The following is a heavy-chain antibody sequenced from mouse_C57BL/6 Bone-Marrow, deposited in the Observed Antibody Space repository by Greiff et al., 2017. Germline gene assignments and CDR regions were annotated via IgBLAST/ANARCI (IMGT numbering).Heavy chain of an antibody. CDR3: ARLEFDGSSGDWYVDV. J-gene: IGHJ1*03. CDR2: IYPRDVST. Sequence: QVQLQQSGPALVKPGASVKLSCKASGYTFTSYDINWVKQRPGQGLEWIGWIYPRDVSTKYKEKFQGKATLTVDTSSSTAYMELHSLTSEDSAVYFCARLEFDGSSGDWYVDVWGTGATVTVSS. CDR1: GYTFTSYD. D-gene: IGHD1-1*01. V-gene: IGHV1-85*01.